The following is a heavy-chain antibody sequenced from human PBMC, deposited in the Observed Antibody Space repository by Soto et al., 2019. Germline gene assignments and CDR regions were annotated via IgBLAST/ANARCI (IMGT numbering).Heavy chain of an antibody. Sequence: GGSLRLSCAVSGFICSSYDMSWVRQAPGKGLEWVSTILVGGSTHYEDSVKGRFTISRDTSKNTVYLQMNSLTAGDTAFYYCAKAAATSGGAFEIYGQGTMVTVSS. V-gene: IGHV3-23*01. CDR2: ILVGGST. CDR1: GFICSSYD. D-gene: IGHD2-15*01. CDR3: AKAAATSGGAFEI. J-gene: IGHJ3*02.